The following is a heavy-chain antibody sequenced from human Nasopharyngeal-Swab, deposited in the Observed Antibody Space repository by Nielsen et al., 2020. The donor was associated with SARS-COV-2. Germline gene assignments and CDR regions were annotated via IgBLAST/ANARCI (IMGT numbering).Heavy chain of an antibody. CDR3: VRGPVEGAAGYFQF. D-gene: IGHD1-26*01. J-gene: IGHJ1*01. Sequence: GGSLRLSCETSGFTFSNYWMHWVRQAPGKGLEWVARIDMRGRTTTHADSVKGRFTISRDNAKNTLSLQMNSLIPADPAVYFCVRGPVEGAAGYFQFWGQGTLVTVSS. CDR1: GFTFSNYW. V-gene: IGHV3-74*03. CDR2: IDMRGRTT.